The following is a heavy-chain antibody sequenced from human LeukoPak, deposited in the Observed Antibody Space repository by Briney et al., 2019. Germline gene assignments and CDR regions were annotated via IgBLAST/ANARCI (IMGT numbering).Heavy chain of an antibody. Sequence: GGSLRLSCAASGFTVSSNHMSWVRQAPGKGLEWVSVIYSGGSTYYADSVKGRFTISRDNSKNTLYLQMNSLRAEDTAVYYCAREKDNWGIDAFDFWGQGTMVTVSS. CDR1: GFTVSSNH. J-gene: IGHJ3*01. V-gene: IGHV3-66*01. D-gene: IGHD3-16*01. CDR3: AREKDNWGIDAFDF. CDR2: IYSGGST.